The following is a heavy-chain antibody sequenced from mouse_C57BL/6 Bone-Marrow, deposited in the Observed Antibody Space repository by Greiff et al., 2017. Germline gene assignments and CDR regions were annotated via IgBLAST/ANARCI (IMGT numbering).Heavy chain of an antibody. CDR2: IDPENGDT. CDR1: GFNIKDDY. J-gene: IGHJ4*01. V-gene: IGHV14-4*01. CDR3: TTRPYYAMDY. Sequence: VQLKQSGAELVRPGASVKLSCTASGFNIKDDYMHWVKQRPEQGLEWIGWIDPENGDTEYASKFQGKATITASTSSNTAYLQLSSLTSEDTAVYYFTTRPYYAMDYWGQGTSVTVSS.